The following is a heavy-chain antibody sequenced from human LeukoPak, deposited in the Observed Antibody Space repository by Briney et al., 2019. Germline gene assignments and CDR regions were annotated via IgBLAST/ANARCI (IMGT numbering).Heavy chain of an antibody. D-gene: IGHD6-19*01. CDR1: GFTFSSYG. Sequence: GGSLRLSCAASGFTFSSYGMHWVRQAPGKGLEWVAVISYDGSNKYYADSVKGRFTISRDNSKNTLYLQMNSLRAEDTAVYYCAKALYSSGWYGGSDYYYYMDVWGKGTTVTVSS. J-gene: IGHJ6*03. V-gene: IGHV3-30*18. CDR2: ISYDGSNK. CDR3: AKALYSSGWYGGSDYYYYMDV.